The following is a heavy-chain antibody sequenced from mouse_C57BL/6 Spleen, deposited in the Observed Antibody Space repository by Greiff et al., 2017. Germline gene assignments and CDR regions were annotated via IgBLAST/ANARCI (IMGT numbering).Heavy chain of an antibody. CDR1: GYAFTNYL. CDR2: INPGSGGT. J-gene: IGHJ4*01. V-gene: IGHV1-54*01. Sequence: QVQLQQSGAELVRPGTSVKVSCKASGYAFTNYLIEWVKQRPGQGLEWIGVINPGSGGTNYNEKFKGKATLTADKSSSTAYMQLSSLTSEDSAVYFCARWYYYDDYAMDYWGQGTSVTVSS. D-gene: IGHD2-4*01. CDR3: ARWYYYDDYAMDY.